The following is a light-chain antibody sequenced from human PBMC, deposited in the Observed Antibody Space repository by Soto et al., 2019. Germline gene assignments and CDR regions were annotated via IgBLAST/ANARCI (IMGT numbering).Light chain of an antibody. V-gene: IGKV3-20*01. CDR2: GAS. Sequence: EIVLTQSPDTLSLSPGERVTLSCRASQSVSNNYLAWYQQKPGQAPRLLIYGASSRPGGIPDKFSGSGSGTDFTLTINRLEPEDFAVYYCQQYGRSPYTFAQGTKLEI. J-gene: IGKJ2*01. CDR1: QSVSNNY. CDR3: QQYGRSPYT.